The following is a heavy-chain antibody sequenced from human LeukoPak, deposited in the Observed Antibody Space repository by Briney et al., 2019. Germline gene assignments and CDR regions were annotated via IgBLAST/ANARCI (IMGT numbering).Heavy chain of an antibody. CDR3: ARGVGGRDGSGYHAPWYFDY. J-gene: IGHJ4*02. CDR2: VSGDGGTT. D-gene: IGHD3-22*01. Sequence: GGSLRLSCLTSGFTLSTNAMSWVRQAPGKGLEWASGVSGDGGTTYFADSVKGRFTISRDNSKNALYLQMNSLRAEDTAVYYCARGVGGRDGSGYHAPWYFDYWGQGTLVTVSS. V-gene: IGHV3-23*01. CDR1: GFTLSTNA.